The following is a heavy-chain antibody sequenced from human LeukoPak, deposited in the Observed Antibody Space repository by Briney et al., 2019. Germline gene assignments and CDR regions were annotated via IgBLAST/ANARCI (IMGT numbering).Heavy chain of an antibody. CDR1: GYTFTSYG. Sequence: ASVKVSCKASGYTFTSYGISWVRQAPGQGLEWMGWISAYNGNTNYAQKLQGRVTMTTDTSTSTAYMELRSLRSDDTAVYYCARAKFYDSSGYYQEMYYFDYWGQGTLVTVSS. CDR2: ISAYNGNT. J-gene: IGHJ4*02. V-gene: IGHV1-18*01. CDR3: ARAKFYDSSGYYQEMYYFDY. D-gene: IGHD3-22*01.